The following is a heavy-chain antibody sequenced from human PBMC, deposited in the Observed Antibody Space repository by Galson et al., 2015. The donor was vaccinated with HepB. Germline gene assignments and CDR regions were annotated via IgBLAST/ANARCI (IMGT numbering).Heavy chain of an antibody. CDR1: GFTFSSYS. D-gene: IGHD3-22*01. Sequence: SLRLSCAASGFTFSSYSMNWVRQAPGKGLEWVSYISSSSSTIYYADSVKGRFTISRDNAKNSLYLQMNSLRDEDTAVYYCAVFDSSGYTRLAPYGMDVWGQGTTVTVSS. V-gene: IGHV3-48*02. CDR2: ISSSSSTI. CDR3: AVFDSSGYTRLAPYGMDV. J-gene: IGHJ6*02.